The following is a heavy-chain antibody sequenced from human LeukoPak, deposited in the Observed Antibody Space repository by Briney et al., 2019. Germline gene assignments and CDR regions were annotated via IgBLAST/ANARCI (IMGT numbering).Heavy chain of an antibody. V-gene: IGHV1-8*01. CDR1: GYTFTSYD. J-gene: IGHJ4*02. CDR3: ARGSSRTRCSGGSCPGY. Sequence: ASVKVSCKASGYTFTSYDINWVRQATGQGLEWMGWMNPNSGNTGYAQKFQGRVTMTWNTSISTAYMELSSLRSEDTAVYYCARGSSRTRCSGGSCPGYWGQGTLVTVSS. D-gene: IGHD2-15*01. CDR2: MNPNSGNT.